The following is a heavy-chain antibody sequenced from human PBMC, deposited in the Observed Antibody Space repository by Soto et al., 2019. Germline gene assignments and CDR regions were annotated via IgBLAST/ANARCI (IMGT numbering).Heavy chain of an antibody. Sequence: QVQLVQSGAEVKKPGASVKVSCKASGYTFTSYGISWVRQAPGQGLEWMGWISAYNGNTNYAQKLQGRVTMTTDTSTSTAYMELRSLRSDDTAVYYCARGRRGRYYYYSSVVGSFDPWGQGTLVTVSS. J-gene: IGHJ5*02. CDR1: GYTFTSYG. D-gene: IGHD3-22*01. CDR2: ISAYNGNT. V-gene: IGHV1-18*01. CDR3: ARGRRGRYYYYSSVVGSFDP.